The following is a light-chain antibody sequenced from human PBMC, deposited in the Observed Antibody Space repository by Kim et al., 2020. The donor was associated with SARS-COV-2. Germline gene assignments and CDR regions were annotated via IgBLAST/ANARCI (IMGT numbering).Light chain of an antibody. CDR2: FKSASNN. J-gene: IGLJ3*02. Sequence: FTCTVRSDINVNTYNIYWYQQKPGSLPHYLLRFKSASNNQQGSGVPSRFSGSNDASTNAGLLLISGLQSEDEADYYCAIWYSNTWVFGGGTQLTVL. V-gene: IGLV5-39*01. CDR3: AIWYSNTWV. CDR1: SDINVNTYN.